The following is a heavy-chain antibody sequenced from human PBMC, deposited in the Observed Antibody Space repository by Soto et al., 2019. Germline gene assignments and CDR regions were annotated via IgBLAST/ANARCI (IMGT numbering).Heavy chain of an antibody. V-gene: IGHV4-34*01. CDR1: GGSFSGYY. CDR2: INHSGST. Sequence: PSDTLSLTCAVYGGSFSGYYWSWIRQPPGKGLEWIGEINHSGSTNYNPSLKSRVTISVDMSKNQFSLKLSSVTAADTAVYYCARAGDFDYWGQGTLVTVSS. CDR3: ARAGDFDY. J-gene: IGHJ4*02.